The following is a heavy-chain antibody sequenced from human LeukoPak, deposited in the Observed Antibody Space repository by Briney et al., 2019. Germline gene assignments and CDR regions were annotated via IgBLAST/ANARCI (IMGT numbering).Heavy chain of an antibody. CDR1: GYTFTKYW. Sequence: GESLKVSCEGSGYTFTKYWIGWVRQMPGKGLEWMGIIHPGDSHTWYSPSFQGQVTISADKSISMAYLQWSSLKASDTAMYFCARQPGMTAKSWYFDLWGRGTLVTVSS. J-gene: IGHJ2*01. D-gene: IGHD2-2*01. CDR3: ARQPGMTAKSWYFDL. CDR2: IHPGDSHT. V-gene: IGHV5-51*01.